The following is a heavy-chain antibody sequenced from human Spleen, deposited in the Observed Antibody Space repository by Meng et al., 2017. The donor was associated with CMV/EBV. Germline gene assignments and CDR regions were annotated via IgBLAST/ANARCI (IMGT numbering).Heavy chain of an antibody. J-gene: IGHJ4*02. D-gene: IGHD5-12*01. V-gene: IGHV3-30*04. CDR1: GFTFSSYA. CDR2: ISYDGSNK. CDR3: TLLYSGYDFPFDY. Sequence: GESLKISCAASGFTFSSYAMHWVRQAPGKGLEWVAVISYDGSNKYYADSVKGRFTISRDNSENTLYLQMNSLKTEDTAVYYCTLLYSGYDFPFDYWGQGTLVTVSS.